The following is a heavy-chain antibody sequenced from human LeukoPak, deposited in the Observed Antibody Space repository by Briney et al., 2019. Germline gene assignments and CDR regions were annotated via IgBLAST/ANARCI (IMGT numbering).Heavy chain of an antibody. CDR3: ARERQLERLAFGKEGSAFDY. CDR2: ISSSSSYI. J-gene: IGHJ4*02. CDR1: GITFNSYT. V-gene: IGHV3-21*01. D-gene: IGHD1-1*01. Sequence: GGSLRLSCAASGITFNSYTMYWVRQAPGKGLEWVSSISSSSSYIYYAASVKGRFTISRDNAKNSLYLQMNRLRAEDTAVYYCARERQLERLAFGKEGSAFDYWGQGTLVTVSS.